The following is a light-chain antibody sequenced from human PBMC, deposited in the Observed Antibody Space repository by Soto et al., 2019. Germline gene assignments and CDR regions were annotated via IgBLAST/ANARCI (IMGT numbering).Light chain of an antibody. CDR1: QSVSSSY. Sequence: EIVSTQSPGTLSLSPGERATLSCRASQSVSSSYLAWYQQKPGQAPRLLIYGASSRATGIPDRFSGSGSGTDFTLTISSLQSEDFAVYSCQQYNDWPITFGPGTRLEIK. V-gene: IGKV3-20*01. CDR3: QQYNDWPIT. CDR2: GAS. J-gene: IGKJ5*01.